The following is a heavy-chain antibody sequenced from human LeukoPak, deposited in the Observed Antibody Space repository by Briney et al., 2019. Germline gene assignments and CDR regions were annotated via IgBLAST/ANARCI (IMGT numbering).Heavy chain of an antibody. CDR1: GGSFSGYY. J-gene: IGHJ5*02. CDR3: AKGGHCTNGVCYRGKYWWFDP. Sequence: SETLSLTCAVYGGSFSGYYWSWIRRPPGKGLEWSGEIHHSGSTNYNPSLKSRVTISVDSSKNQLSLKLSSVTAADTAVYYCAKGGHCTNGVCYRGKYWWFDPWGQGTLVTVSS. CDR2: IHHSGST. V-gene: IGHV4-34*01. D-gene: IGHD2-8*01.